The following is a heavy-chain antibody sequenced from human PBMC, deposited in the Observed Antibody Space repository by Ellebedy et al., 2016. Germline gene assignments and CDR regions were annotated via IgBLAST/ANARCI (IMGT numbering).Heavy chain of an antibody. D-gene: IGHD3-22*01. CDR3: VRGFFDSRGYSNAFDI. J-gene: IGHJ3*02. V-gene: IGHV4-59*01. Sequence: GSLRLSXTVSGASISSSYWSWIRQTPEKGLEWIGYINYSGSTKYNPSLQSRVTLSVDTSKNQLSLNLNSVTAADTAVYYCVRGFFDSRGYSNAFDIWGQGAMVTVSA. CDR1: GASISSSY. CDR2: INYSGST.